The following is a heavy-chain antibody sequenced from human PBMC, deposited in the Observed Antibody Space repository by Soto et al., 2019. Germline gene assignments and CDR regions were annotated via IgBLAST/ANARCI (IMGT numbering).Heavy chain of an antibody. V-gene: IGHV3-30-3*01. J-gene: IGHJ4*02. CDR2: ISYDGSKK. CDR1: GFTFSSYA. D-gene: IGHD4-17*01. CDR3: AREVDYGDYVLEGY. Sequence: GGSLRLSCAASGFTFSSYAMHWVRQAPGKGLEWVAVISYDGSKKYYADSVKGRFTISRDNSKNTLYLQMNSLRAEDTAVYYCAREVDYGDYVLEGYWGQGTLVTVSS.